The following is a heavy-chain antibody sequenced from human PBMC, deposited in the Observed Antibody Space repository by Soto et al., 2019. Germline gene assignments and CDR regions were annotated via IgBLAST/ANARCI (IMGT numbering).Heavy chain of an antibody. D-gene: IGHD6-13*01. Sequence: EVQLVESGGGLVQPGGSLRLSCAASGFTFSSYWMHWVRQAPGKGLVWVSRINSDGSSTSYADSVKGRFTISRDNAKNTLYLQMNSLRAEDTAVYYCARESGYSSSWYQVYYYGMDVWGQGTTVTVSS. CDR1: GFTFSSYW. V-gene: IGHV3-74*01. CDR3: ARESGYSSSWYQVYYYGMDV. CDR2: INSDGSST. J-gene: IGHJ6*02.